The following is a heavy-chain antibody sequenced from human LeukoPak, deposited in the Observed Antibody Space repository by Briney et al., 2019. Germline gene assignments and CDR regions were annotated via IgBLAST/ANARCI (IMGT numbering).Heavy chain of an antibody. Sequence: GGSLRLSCAASGFIFNTYAMSWVRQAPGKGLEWVSAICGSDGSRYYADSVKGRFTISRDNSKNTLYLQMNSLRGEGTAVYYCAKGGSPSCYSSSGYWGQGTLVTVSS. CDR3: AKGGSPSCYSSSGY. CDR1: GFIFNTYA. J-gene: IGHJ4*02. V-gene: IGHV3-23*01. D-gene: IGHD2-2*01. CDR2: ICGSDGSR.